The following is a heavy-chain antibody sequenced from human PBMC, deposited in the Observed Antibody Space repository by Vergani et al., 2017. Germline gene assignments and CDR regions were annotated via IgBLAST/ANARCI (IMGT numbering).Heavy chain of an antibody. CDR1: GYSISSGYY. CDR2: SYHSGST. D-gene: IGHD3-22*01. J-gene: IGHJ5*02. Sequence: QVQLQESGPGLVKPSETLSLTCAVSGYSISSGYYWGWIRQPPGKGLEWIGSSYHSGSTYYNPSLKSRVTISVDTSKNQFSLKMGSVTAADTAVYYCARHGGYYDSSGSPYWFDPWGQGTLVTVSS. CDR3: ARHGGYYDSSGSPYWFDP. V-gene: IGHV4-38-2*01.